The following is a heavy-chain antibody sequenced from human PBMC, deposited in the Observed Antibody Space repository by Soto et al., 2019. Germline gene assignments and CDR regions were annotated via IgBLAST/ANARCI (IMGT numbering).Heavy chain of an antibody. CDR2: IYYSGST. Sequence: QLQLQESGPGLVKPSETLSLTCTVSGGSISSSSYYWGWIRQPPGKGLEWIGSIYYSGSTYYNPSLKSRVTLPVDTSKNQSALKLSSVTAADTAVYYCASRHSSGWYYYWGQGTLVTVSS. V-gene: IGHV4-39*01. D-gene: IGHD6-19*01. CDR1: GGSISSSSYY. CDR3: ASRHSSGWYYY. J-gene: IGHJ4*02.